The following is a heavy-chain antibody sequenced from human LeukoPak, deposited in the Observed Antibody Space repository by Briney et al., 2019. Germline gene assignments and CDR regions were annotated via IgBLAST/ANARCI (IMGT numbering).Heavy chain of an antibody. D-gene: IGHD3-16*01. CDR1: GFTFSSYW. V-gene: IGHV3-74*01. Sequence: GGSLRLSCAASGFTFSSYWMHWVRQAPGKGLVRVSRINSDGSSTSYADSVKGRLTISRDNAKNTLYLQMNSLRVEDTAVYYCARGIMRYYGTDVWGKGTTVTVSS. CDR3: ARGIMRYYGTDV. CDR2: INSDGSST. J-gene: IGHJ6*04.